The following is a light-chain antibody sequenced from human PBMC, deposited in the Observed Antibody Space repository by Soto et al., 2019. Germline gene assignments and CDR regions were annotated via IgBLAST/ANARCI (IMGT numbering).Light chain of an antibody. CDR2: DVS. V-gene: IGLV2-14*01. Sequence: QSALTQPASVSGSPGQSITISCTGTSSDVGGYNYVSWYQQHPGKAPKLMIYDVSNRPSGVSDRFFGSKSGNTASLTISGLQAEDEAEYCCSSYTSSSTRVFGGGTKLTVL. CDR1: SSDVGGYNY. J-gene: IGLJ2*01. CDR3: SSYTSSSTRV.